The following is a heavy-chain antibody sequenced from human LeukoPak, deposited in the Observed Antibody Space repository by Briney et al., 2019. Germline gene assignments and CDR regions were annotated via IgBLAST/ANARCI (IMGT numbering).Heavy chain of an antibody. CDR3: ARGRARIAAAVADY. CDR2: ISWNSGSI. V-gene: IGHV3-9*01. CDR1: GFTFDDYA. J-gene: IGHJ4*02. Sequence: GGSLRLSCAASGFTFDDYAMHWVRQAPGKGLEWVSGISWNSGSIGYADSVKGRFTISGDNAKNSLYLQMNSLRAEDTAVYYCARGRARIAAAVADYWGQGTLVTVSS. D-gene: IGHD6-13*01.